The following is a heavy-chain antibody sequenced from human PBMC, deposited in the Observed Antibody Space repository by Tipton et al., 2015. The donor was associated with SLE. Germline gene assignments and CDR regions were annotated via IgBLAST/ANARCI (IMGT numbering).Heavy chain of an antibody. V-gene: IGHV3-7*01. CDR1: AFTFSSHW. Sequence: GSLRLSCAASAFTFSSHWMTWVRQAPGKGLAWVAHINQDGNEKYYVDSVKGRFTISRDNAKKSLYLQMSSLRAEDTAVYYCARVGAFDETTVTTYNWFDPWGQGTLVTVSS. CDR3: ARVGAFDETTVTTYNWFDP. CDR2: INQDGNEK. D-gene: IGHD4-17*01. J-gene: IGHJ5*02.